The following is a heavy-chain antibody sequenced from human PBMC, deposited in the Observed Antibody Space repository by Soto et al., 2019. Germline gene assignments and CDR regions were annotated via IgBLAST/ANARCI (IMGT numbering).Heavy chain of an antibody. D-gene: IGHD3-10*01. CDR1: GFTFSSYA. CDR2: ISGSGGST. CDR3: AKASGWFGEFDY. Sequence: EVQLLESGGGLVQPGGSLRLSWAASGFTFSSYAMSWVRRALGKGLEWVSAISGSGGSTYYADSVKGRFTISRDNSKNTLYLQMNSLRAEDTAVYYCAKASGWFGEFDYWGQGTLVIVSS. J-gene: IGHJ4*02. V-gene: IGHV3-23*01.